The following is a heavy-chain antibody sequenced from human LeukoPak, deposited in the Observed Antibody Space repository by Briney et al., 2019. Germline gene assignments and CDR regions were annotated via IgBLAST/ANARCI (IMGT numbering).Heavy chain of an antibody. CDR2: INPNSGGT. J-gene: IGHJ6*03. D-gene: IGHD6-19*01. V-gene: IGHV1-2*02. CDR3: ARVVAVTGTPVYYMDV. CDR1: GYTFTGHY. Sequence: ASVKVSCKASGYTFTGHYMHWVRQAPGQGLELMGWINPNSGGTNYAKKFQGRVTMTRDTSISTAYMDLNRLRSDDTAVYYCARVVAVTGTPVYYMDVWGKGTTVTVSS.